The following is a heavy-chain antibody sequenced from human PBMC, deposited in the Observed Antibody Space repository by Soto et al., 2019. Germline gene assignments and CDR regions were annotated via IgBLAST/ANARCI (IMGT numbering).Heavy chain of an antibody. Sequence: GGSLRLSCEASGSTFGIHWMTWVRQAPGKALEWVATIKQDGGNKYYVDSVKGRFSISRDNSKNSLYLQMNSLRAEDTAVYYCAKDRYLDHDSRGYLFDNWGQGTLVTVSS. CDR1: GSTFGIHW. D-gene: IGHD3-22*01. V-gene: IGHV3-7*03. CDR3: AKDRYLDHDSRGYLFDN. J-gene: IGHJ4*02. CDR2: IKQDGGNK.